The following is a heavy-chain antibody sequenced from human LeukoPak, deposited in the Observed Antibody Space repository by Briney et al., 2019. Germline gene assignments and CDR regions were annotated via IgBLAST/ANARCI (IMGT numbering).Heavy chain of an antibody. CDR2: IYYSGST. CDR1: GFTFSSYG. V-gene: IGHV4-38-2*01. J-gene: IGHJ4*02. CDR3: ARASGIDYTDMPDY. D-gene: IGHD1-26*01. Sequence: GSLRLSCAASGFTFSSYGMSWIRQPPGKGLEWIGTIYYSGSTYYNPSLKSRVTISVDTSKNEFSLKLSSVTAADTAVYYCARASGIDYTDMPDYWGQGTLVTVSS.